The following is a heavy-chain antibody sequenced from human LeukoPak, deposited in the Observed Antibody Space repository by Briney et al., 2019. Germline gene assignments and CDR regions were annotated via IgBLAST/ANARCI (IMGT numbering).Heavy chain of an antibody. V-gene: IGHV1-24*01. Sequence: ASVKVSCKVSGYSLSELSMHWVRQAPGKGLEWMGGFDPEDGETIYAQKFQGRVTMTEDTSTDTAYMELSSLRSEDTAVYYCATSGSSSWHYWGQGTLVTVSS. CDR2: FDPEDGET. CDR3: ATSGSSSWHY. D-gene: IGHD6-13*01. J-gene: IGHJ4*02. CDR1: GYSLSELS.